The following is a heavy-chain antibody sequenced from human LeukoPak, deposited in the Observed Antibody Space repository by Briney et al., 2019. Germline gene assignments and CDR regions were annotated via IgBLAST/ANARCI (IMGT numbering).Heavy chain of an antibody. V-gene: IGHV3-23*01. Sequence: GGSLRLSCAASGFTFSSYAMSWVRQAPGKGLEWVSAISGSGGSTYYADSVKGRFTISRDNSKNTLYLQMNSLRAEDTAVYCCARRHRYYDYVWGSYRYTSLDYWGQGTLVTVSS. J-gene: IGHJ4*02. CDR1: GFTFSSYA. CDR3: ARRHRYYDYVWGSYRYTSLDY. D-gene: IGHD3-16*02. CDR2: ISGSGGST.